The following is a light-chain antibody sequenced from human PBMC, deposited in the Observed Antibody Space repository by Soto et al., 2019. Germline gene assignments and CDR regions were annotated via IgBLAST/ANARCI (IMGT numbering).Light chain of an antibody. CDR3: KAYDYSLTASV. V-gene: IGLV1-40*01. CDR1: SSNLGAGYD. Sequence: QSVLKQPPSVSGAPGQRVTISCTGNSSNLGAGYDVHWYQQLPGAAPKLVIFGNRNRPSGVPERFSGSKSGTSDSLAITGRQAEDEADYYCKAYDYSLTASVFGGGTKLTVL. CDR2: GNR. J-gene: IGLJ3*02.